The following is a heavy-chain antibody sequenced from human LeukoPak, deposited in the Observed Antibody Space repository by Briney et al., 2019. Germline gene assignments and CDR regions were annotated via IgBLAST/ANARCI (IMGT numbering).Heavy chain of an antibody. V-gene: IGHV4-34*01. D-gene: IGHD3-22*01. CDR1: GGSFSGYY. J-gene: IGHJ4*02. CDR2: INHSGST. CDR3: ARAVDSSGYYALDY. Sequence: SETLSLTCAVYGGSFSGYYWSWIRQPPGKGLEWIGEINHSGSTNYNPSLKSRVTISVDTSKNQFSLKLSSVTAADTAVYYCARAVDSSGYYALDYWGQGTLVTVSS.